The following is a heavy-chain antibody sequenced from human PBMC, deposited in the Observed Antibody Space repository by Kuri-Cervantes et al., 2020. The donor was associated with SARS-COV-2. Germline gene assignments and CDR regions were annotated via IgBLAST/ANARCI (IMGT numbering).Heavy chain of an antibody. CDR1: GFTFDDYA. V-gene: IGHV3-9*01. CDR2: ISWNGGSI. J-gene: IGHJ6*03. D-gene: IGHD4-17*01. Sequence: GGSLRLSCAASGFTFDDYAMHWVRQAPGKGLEWVSGISWNGGSIGYADSVKGRFTISRDNAKNSLYLQMNSLRAEDTAVYYCAKAVTRWFYYYYMDVWGKGTTVTVSS. CDR3: AKAVTRWFYYYYMDV.